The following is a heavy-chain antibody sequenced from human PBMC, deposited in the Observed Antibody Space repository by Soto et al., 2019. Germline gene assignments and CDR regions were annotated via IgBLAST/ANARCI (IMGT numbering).Heavy chain of an antibody. Sequence: GGALRVSWAASGCTFPSYPGHWVRPAPGKGLEWVAVIRYDGSNKYYADSVKGRFTISRDNSKNTLYLHMNSLRAEDTAVYYCARDVPGHSYYYMDVWGKGTTVTVSS. D-gene: IGHD3-10*02. CDR2: IRYDGSNK. V-gene: IGHV3-33*08. CDR3: ARDVPGHSYYYMDV. J-gene: IGHJ6*03. CDR1: GCTFPSYP.